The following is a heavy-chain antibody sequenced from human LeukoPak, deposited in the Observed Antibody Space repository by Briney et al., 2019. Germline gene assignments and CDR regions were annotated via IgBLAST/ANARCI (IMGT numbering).Heavy chain of an antibody. V-gene: IGHV4-61*02. Sequence: NPSQTLSLTCTVSGGSISSGSYYWSWIRQPAGKGLEWIGRIYTSGSTNYNPSLKSRVTISVDTSKNQFSLKLSSVTAADTAVYYCTRGSIAYYYMDVWGKGTTVTISS. CDR2: IYTSGST. J-gene: IGHJ6*03. CDR3: TRGSIAYYYMDV. CDR1: GGSISSGSYY. D-gene: IGHD3-22*01.